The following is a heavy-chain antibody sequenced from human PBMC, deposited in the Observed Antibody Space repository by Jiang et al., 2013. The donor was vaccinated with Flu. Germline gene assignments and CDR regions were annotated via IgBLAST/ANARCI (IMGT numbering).Heavy chain of an antibody. CDR1: DTPSLAML. J-gene: IGHJ4*02. D-gene: IGHD1-26*01. CDR3: ARTIVGAKPIFDY. V-gene: IGHV1-3*01. Sequence: EVKKPGASVKVPARLLDTPSLAMLCIGCAGPGQRLEWMGWINAGNGNXKYSQKFQGRVTITRDTSASTAYMELSSLRSEDTAVYYCARTIVGAKPIFDYWGQGTLVTVSS. CDR2: INAGNGNX.